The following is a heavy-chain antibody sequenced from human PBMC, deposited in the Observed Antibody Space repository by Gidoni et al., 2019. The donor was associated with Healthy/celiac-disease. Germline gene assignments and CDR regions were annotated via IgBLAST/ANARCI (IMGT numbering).Heavy chain of an antibody. CDR2: INAGNGNT. D-gene: IGHD6-13*01. CDR1: GYTFPSYA. J-gene: IGHJ4*02. V-gene: IGHV1-3*01. CDR3: ARDTDGSSWSPRVPFDY. Sequence: QVQLVQSGAEVKKPGASVTVSCKASGYTFPSYAMHWVRQAPGQRLEWRGWINAGNGNTKYSQKFQGRVTITRDTSASTAYMELSSLRSEDTAVYYWARDTDGSSWSPRVPFDYWGQGTLVTVSS.